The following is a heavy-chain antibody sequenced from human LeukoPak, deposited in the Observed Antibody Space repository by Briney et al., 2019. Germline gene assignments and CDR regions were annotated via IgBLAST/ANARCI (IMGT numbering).Heavy chain of an antibody. CDR2: IKQDGNEK. D-gene: IGHD6-13*01. V-gene: IGHV3-7*01. J-gene: IGHJ4*02. Sequence: GGSLRLSCVASGFTFSSYWMNWVRQAPGKGLEWVANIKQDGNEKYYVDSVKGRFTISRDNAKNSLYLQMDSLRVEDTAVYYCARQQLVRYYFDYWGQGTLVTVSS. CDR1: GFTFSSYW. CDR3: ARQQLVRYYFDY.